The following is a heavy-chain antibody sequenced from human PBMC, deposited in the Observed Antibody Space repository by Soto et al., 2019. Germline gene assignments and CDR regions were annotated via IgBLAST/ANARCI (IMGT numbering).Heavy chain of an antibody. J-gene: IGHJ4*02. CDR1: GFTFSSYA. V-gene: IGHV3-23*01. Sequence: GESLKISCAASGFTFSSYAMSWVRQAPGKGLEWVSAISGSGGSTYYADSVKGRFTISRDNSKNTLYLQMNSLRAEDTAVYYCAKDNFWGGYDYWGQGTLVTVSS. D-gene: IGHD3-3*01. CDR2: ISGSGGST. CDR3: AKDNFWGGYDY.